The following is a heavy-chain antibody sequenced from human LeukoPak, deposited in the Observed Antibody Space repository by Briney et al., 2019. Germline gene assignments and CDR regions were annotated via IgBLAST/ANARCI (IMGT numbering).Heavy chain of an antibody. V-gene: IGHV4-39*01. Sequence: SETLSLTCTVSGGSISSSSYYWGWIRQPPGKGLEWIGSIYYSGSTYYNPSLKSRVTISVDTSKNQFSLKLSSVTAADTAVYYCVRQAYGDYGGYWGQGTLVTVSS. J-gene: IGHJ4*02. CDR3: VRQAYGDYGGY. CDR1: GGSISSSSYY. D-gene: IGHD4-17*01. CDR2: IYYSGST.